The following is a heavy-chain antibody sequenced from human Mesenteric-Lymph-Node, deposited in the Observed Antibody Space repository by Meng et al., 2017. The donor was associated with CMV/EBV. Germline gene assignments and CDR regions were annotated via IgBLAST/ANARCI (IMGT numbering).Heavy chain of an antibody. V-gene: IGHV3-30*03. CDR3: VRVFQSYFFDY. J-gene: IGHJ4*02. CDR2: ISYDGSEI. CDR1: GFTFSSYG. D-gene: IGHD2-8*01. Sequence: GGSLRLSCTASGFTFSSYGLHWVRQAPGKGLEWVAFISYDGSEISYADSVKGRFTISREKSRNMLFLQMNSLGREDTAVYFCVRVFQSYFFDYWGQGTLVTVSS.